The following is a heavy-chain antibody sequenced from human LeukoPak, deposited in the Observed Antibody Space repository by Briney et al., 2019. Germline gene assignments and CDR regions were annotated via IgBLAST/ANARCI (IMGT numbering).Heavy chain of an antibody. Sequence: GGSLRLSCAASGFTFDDYGMSWVRQVPGKGLEWVSGINWDGGSTGYADSVKGRFTISRDNTKNSLYLQMNSLRAEDTAFYYCARQNIVVVPHFDYWGQGTLVTVSS. J-gene: IGHJ4*02. CDR3: ARQNIVVVPHFDY. D-gene: IGHD2-15*01. CDR1: GFTFDDYG. CDR2: INWDGGST. V-gene: IGHV3-20*04.